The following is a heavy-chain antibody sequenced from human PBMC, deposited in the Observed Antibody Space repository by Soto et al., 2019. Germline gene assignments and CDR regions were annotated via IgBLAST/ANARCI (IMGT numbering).Heavy chain of an antibody. CDR3: ARSGADRGGWLHHIDY. Sequence: PSQTLSLTCAISGDSVSSNSAAWTWIRQSPSRGLEWLGRTYYRSKWYNDYAVSVKSRITINPDTSKNQFSLQLNSVTPEDTAVYYCARSGADRGGWLHHIDYWGQGTLVTVSS. D-gene: IGHD6-19*01. V-gene: IGHV6-1*01. CDR1: GDSVSSNSAA. J-gene: IGHJ4*02. CDR2: TYYRSKWYN.